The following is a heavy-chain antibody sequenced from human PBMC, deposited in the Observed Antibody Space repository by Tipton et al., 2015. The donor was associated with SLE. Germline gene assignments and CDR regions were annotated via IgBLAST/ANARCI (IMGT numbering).Heavy chain of an antibody. D-gene: IGHD1-1*01. V-gene: IGHV4-59*12. CDR2: IYYSGST. Sequence: TLSLTCTVSGGSISSYHWNWIRQPPGKGLEWIGSIYYSGSTYYRPSLKSRVTISVDTSKNQFSLKLNSLTAADTAVYYCARSRIGLGYNYDMDVWGKGTTVTVSS. J-gene: IGHJ6*03. CDR1: GGSISSYH. CDR3: ARSRIGLGYNYDMDV.